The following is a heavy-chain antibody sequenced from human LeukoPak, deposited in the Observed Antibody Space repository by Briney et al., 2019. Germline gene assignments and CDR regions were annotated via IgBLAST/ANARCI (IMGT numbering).Heavy chain of an antibody. D-gene: IGHD3-22*01. CDR1: RYTFTSYY. V-gene: IGHV1-2*02. CDR3: ARVNNYYDSSGYLYYFDN. CDR2: INPNSGGT. Sequence: GASVKVSCKASRYTFTSYYIHWVRQAPGQGLEWMGWINPNSGGTNTAQKFQGRVTMTRDTSLNTAYMELSRLRSDDTAVYYCARVNNYYDSSGYLYYFDNWGQGTLVTVSS. J-gene: IGHJ4*02.